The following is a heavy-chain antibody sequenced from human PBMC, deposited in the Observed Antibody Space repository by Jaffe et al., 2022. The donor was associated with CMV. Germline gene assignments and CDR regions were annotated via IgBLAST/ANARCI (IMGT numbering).Heavy chain of an antibody. J-gene: IGHJ6*03. Sequence: QVQLVQSGAEVKKPGASVKVSCKASGYTFTSYAMHWVRQAPGQRLEWMGWINAGNGNTKYSQKFQGRVTITRDTSASTAYMELSSLRSEDTAVYYCARDPLATNTRTIFSARPGYYMDVWGKGTTVTVSS. CDR2: INAGNGNT. CDR1: GYTFTSYA. CDR3: ARDPLATNTRTIFSARPGYYMDV. D-gene: IGHD3-3*01. V-gene: IGHV1-3*01.